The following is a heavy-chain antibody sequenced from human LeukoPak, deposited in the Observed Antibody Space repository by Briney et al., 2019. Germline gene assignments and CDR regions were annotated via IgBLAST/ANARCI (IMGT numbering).Heavy chain of an antibody. CDR1: GGTFSSYA. Sequence: SVKVSCKASGGTFSSYAISWVRQAPGQGLEWIGGIIPIFGTANYAQKFQGRVTITADESTSTAYMELSSLRSEDTAVYYCATVVVAATPGIYYYYGMDVWGQGTTVTVSS. D-gene: IGHD2-15*01. J-gene: IGHJ6*02. V-gene: IGHV1-69*13. CDR2: IIPIFGTA. CDR3: ATVVVAATPGIYYYYGMDV.